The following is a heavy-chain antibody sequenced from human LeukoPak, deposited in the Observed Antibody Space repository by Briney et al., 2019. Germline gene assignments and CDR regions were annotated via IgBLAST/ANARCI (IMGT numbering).Heavy chain of an antibody. Sequence: GGSLRLSCAVSGFTFSDYYMSWIRQAPGKGLEWISYISSSGSTIYYADSVKGRFTISRDNAKNSLYLQMNSLRAEDTAVYYCARELYYYDSSGYHDYWGQGTLVTVSS. D-gene: IGHD3-22*01. J-gene: IGHJ4*02. CDR1: GFTFSDYY. V-gene: IGHV3-11*04. CDR3: ARELYYYDSSGYHDY. CDR2: ISSSGSTI.